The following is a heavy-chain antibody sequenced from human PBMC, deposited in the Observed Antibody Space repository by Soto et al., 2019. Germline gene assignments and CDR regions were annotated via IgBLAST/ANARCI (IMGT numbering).Heavy chain of an antibody. V-gene: IGHV4-39*07. CDR1: GGSISSGDYY. D-gene: IGHD2-15*01. J-gene: IGHJ5*02. Sequence: PSETLSLTCTVSGGSISSGDYYWSWIRQPPGKGLEWIGSLYYSGTTYNNPSLKSRVTISVDTSKNQFSLKLSSVTAADTAVYYCARGPFHGGNPTLGFDPWGQGTLVTVSS. CDR2: LYYSGTT. CDR3: ARGPFHGGNPTLGFDP.